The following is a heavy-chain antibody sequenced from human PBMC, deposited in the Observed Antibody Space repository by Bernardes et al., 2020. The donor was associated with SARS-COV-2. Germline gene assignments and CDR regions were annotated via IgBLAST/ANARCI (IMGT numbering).Heavy chain of an antibody. Sequence: GGSLRLSCAASGFTVRVYWMHWVRQAPGKGLVWVARVNCDGSRITYADSVKGRFTISRDNAKNTLYLQMNSLRAEDTAVYYCARAEGYVLGLSYHFYGMDAWGKGTTAIVPS. CDR3: ARAEGYVLGLSYHFYGMDA. CDR1: GFTVRVYW. D-gene: IGHD5-12*01. V-gene: IGHV3-74*03. CDR2: VNCDGSRI. J-gene: IGHJ6*04.